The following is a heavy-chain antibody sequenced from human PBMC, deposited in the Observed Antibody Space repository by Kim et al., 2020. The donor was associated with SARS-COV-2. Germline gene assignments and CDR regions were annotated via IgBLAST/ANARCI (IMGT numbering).Heavy chain of an antibody. V-gene: IGHV4-39*01. J-gene: IGHJ5*02. Sequence: SETLSLTCTVSGGSISSSSYYWGWIRQPPGKGLEWIGSIYYSGSTYYNPSLKSRVTISVDTSKNQFSLKLSSVTAADTAVYYCARHGGRDSPNRWFDPWGQGTLVTVSS. CDR2: IYYSGST. CDR1: GGSISSSSYY. CDR3: ARHGGRDSPNRWFDP. D-gene: IGHD3-16*01.